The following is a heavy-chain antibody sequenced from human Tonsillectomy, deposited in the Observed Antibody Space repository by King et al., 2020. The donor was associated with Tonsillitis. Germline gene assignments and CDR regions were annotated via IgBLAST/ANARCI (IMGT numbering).Heavy chain of an antibody. CDR3: ARGPYYYDSSGPMDV. Sequence: VQLVESGGGLVQPGGSLRLSCAASGFTFSSYDMHWVRQATGKGLEWVSAIGTAGDTYYPGSVKGRFTISRENAKNSLYLQMNSLRAGDTAVYYCARGPYYYDSSGPMDVWGKGTTVTVSS. CDR2: IGTAGDT. V-gene: IGHV3-13*01. J-gene: IGHJ6*03. CDR1: GFTFSSYD. D-gene: IGHD3-22*01.